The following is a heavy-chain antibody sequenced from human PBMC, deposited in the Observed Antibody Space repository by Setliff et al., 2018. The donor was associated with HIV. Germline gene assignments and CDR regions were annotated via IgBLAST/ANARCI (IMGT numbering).Heavy chain of an antibody. Sequence: GGSLRLSCAASGFTFSSYAMSWVRQAPGKGLEWVSAISSNSYNRYYADSVKGRFTISRDNAKNSLYLQMNSLRAEDTAVYYCARACVFDSSSNDAFDIWGQGTMVT. D-gene: IGHD6-6*01. CDR3: ARACVFDSSSNDAFDI. V-gene: IGHV3-21*01. CDR1: GFTFSSYA. J-gene: IGHJ3*02. CDR2: ISSNSYNR.